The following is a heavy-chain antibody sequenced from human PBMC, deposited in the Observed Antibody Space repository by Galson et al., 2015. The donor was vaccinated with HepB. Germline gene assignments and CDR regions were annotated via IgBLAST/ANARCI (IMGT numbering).Heavy chain of an antibody. CDR2: ISGSGGST. CDR1: GFTFSSSA. CDR3: AKGSYYDIVEYYFDY. Sequence: SLRLSCAASGFTFSSSAMSWVRQAPGKGLEWVSAISGSGGSTYYADSVKGRFTISRDNSKNTLYLQMNSLRAEDTAVYYCAKGSYYDIVEYYFDYWGQGTLVTVSS. D-gene: IGHD3-9*01. V-gene: IGHV3-23*01. J-gene: IGHJ4*02.